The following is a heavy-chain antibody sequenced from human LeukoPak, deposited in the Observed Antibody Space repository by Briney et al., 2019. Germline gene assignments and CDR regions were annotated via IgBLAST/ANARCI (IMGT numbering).Heavy chain of an antibody. CDR1: GVSISNYY. CDR3: ARHWRSFDSSGSYSFDY. V-gene: IGHV4-59*08. J-gene: IGHJ4*02. Sequence: PSETLSLTCTVSGVSISNYYWSWIRQPPGKGLEWIGYISNSGSTNDNPSLKRGVTISVDTSKNQFSLKLSSVTAADTAVYYCARHWRSFDSSGSYSFDYWGQGTLVTVSS. CDR2: ISNSGST. D-gene: IGHD3-22*01.